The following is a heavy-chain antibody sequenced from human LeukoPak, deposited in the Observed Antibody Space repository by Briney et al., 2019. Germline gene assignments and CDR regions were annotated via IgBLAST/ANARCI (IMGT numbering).Heavy chain of an antibody. Sequence: SVKVSCKASGGTFSSYAISWVRQAPGQGLEWMGRIIPIFGTANYAQKFQGRVTITTDESTSTAYMELSSLRSEDTAVYYCARDSSGRITMIVGTVWGQGTLVTVSS. CDR1: GGTFSSYA. J-gene: IGHJ4*02. CDR2: IIPIFGTA. CDR3: ARDSSGRITMIVGTV. V-gene: IGHV1-69*05. D-gene: IGHD3-22*01.